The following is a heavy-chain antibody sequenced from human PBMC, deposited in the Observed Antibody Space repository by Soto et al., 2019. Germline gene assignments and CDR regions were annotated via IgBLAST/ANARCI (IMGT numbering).Heavy chain of an antibody. CDR3: ARRGVLPDY. CDR1: GYTFTNYG. Sequence: QVQLVQSGTEVKKPGASVKVSCKASGYTFTNYGITWVRQAPGQGLEWMGWFSADNGVTNYAQKLQGRVTMTTDTATSTGYMELRNLRSDDTAVYYCARRGVLPDYWGQGTLVTVSS. V-gene: IGHV1-18*01. CDR2: FSADNGVT. J-gene: IGHJ4*02. D-gene: IGHD3-10*01.